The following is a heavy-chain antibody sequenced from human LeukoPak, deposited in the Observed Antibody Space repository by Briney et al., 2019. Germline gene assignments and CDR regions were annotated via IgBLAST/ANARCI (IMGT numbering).Heavy chain of an antibody. V-gene: IGHV4-34*01. J-gene: IGHJ5*02. D-gene: IGHD5-12*01. Sequence: PSETLSLTCAVYGGSFSGYYWSWIRQPPGKGLEWIGEINHSGSTNYNPSLKSRVTISVDRSKNQFSLKLSSVTAADTAVYYCARGRGGYGPWGQGTLVTVSS. CDR3: ARGRGGYGP. CDR1: GGSFSGYY. CDR2: INHSGST.